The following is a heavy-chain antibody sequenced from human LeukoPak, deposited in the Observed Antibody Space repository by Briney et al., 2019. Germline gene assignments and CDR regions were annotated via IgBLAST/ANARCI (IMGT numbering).Heavy chain of an antibody. J-gene: IGHJ4*02. Sequence: GESLRISCKGSGYSFTSYWISWVRQMPGKGLEWMGRIDPSDSYTNYSPPFQGHVTISADKSISTAYLQWSSLKASDTAMYYCARGLSSVRGLPFLDYWGQGTLVTVSS. CDR2: IDPSDSYT. CDR3: ARGLSSVRGLPFLDY. V-gene: IGHV5-10-1*01. CDR1: GYSFTSYW. D-gene: IGHD3-10*01.